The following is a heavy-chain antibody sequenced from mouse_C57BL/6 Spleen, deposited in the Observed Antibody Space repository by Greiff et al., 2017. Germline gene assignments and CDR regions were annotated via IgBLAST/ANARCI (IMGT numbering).Heavy chain of an antibody. Sequence: VQLQQPGAELVKPGASVKLSCKASGYTFTSYWMQWVKQRPGQGLEWIGEIDPSDSYTNYNQKFKGKATLTVDTSSSTAYMQLSSLTSEDSAVYYCARYGSRGDWYFDVWGTGTTVTVSS. J-gene: IGHJ1*03. CDR1: GYTFTSYW. D-gene: IGHD1-1*01. CDR2: IDPSDSYT. V-gene: IGHV1-50*01. CDR3: ARYGSRGDWYFDV.